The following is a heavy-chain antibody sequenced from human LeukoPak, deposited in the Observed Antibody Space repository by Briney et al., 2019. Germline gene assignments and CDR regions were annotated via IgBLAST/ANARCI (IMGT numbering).Heavy chain of an antibody. D-gene: IGHD3-16*01. CDR2: LSFDASSA. CDR1: GFILSSYD. CDR3: ARSAWGGFDY. J-gene: IGHJ4*02. V-gene: IGHV3-23*01. Sequence: PGGSLRLSCAVSGFILSSYDMSWVRQAPGKGLEWVSSLSFDASSAWYADSVKGRFTISRDNAKNSLYLQMNSLRAEDTAVYYCARSAWGGFDYWGQGTLVTVSS.